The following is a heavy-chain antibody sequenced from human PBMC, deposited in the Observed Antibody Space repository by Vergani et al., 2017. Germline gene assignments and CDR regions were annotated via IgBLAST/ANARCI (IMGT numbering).Heavy chain of an antibody. CDR2: ISAYNGNT. CDR3: ARDVGGYGVVFDY. J-gene: IGHJ4*02. D-gene: IGHD2-8*01. Sequence: QVQLVQSGAEVKKPGASVKVSCKASGYTFTSYGISWVRQAPGQGLEWMGWISAYNGNTNYAQKLQGRVTMTTDTSKSKAYMELRRLRSDDTDVYFCARDVGGYGVVFDYWGQGTLVTVSS. V-gene: IGHV1-18*01. CDR1: GYTFTSYG.